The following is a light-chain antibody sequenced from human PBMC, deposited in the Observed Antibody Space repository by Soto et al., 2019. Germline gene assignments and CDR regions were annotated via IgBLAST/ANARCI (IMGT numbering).Light chain of an antibody. V-gene: IGLV1-44*01. J-gene: IGLJ3*02. CDR2: NNN. CDR3: ATWDDSLNGWV. CDR1: SSNIGSNP. Sequence: QSVLTQPPSASGTPGQRVTISCSGSSSNIGSNPVNWSQQFPGTAPKVLIYNNNERPSGVLDRFSGSKSGTSASLAISGLQSEDEADYYCATWDDSLNGWVFGGGSKLTVL.